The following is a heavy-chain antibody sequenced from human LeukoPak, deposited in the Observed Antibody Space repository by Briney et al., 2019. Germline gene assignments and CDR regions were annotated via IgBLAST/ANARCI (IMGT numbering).Heavy chain of an antibody. Sequence: PSETLSLTCTVSGGSISSSSYYWGWIRQPPGKGLEWIGSIYYSGSTYYNPSLKSRVTISVDTSKNQFSLKLSSVTAADTAVYYCARQPGLGYDSSGYPGFDYFDYWGQGTLVTVSS. V-gene: IGHV4-39*01. CDR3: ARQPGLGYDSSGYPGFDYFDY. CDR1: GGSISSSSYY. D-gene: IGHD3-22*01. J-gene: IGHJ4*02. CDR2: IYYSGST.